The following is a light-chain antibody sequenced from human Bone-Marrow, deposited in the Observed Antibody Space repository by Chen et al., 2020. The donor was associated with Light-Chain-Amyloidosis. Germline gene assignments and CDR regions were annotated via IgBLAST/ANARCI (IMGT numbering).Light chain of an antibody. CDR3: QSADSSGTYEVI. V-gene: IGLV3-25*03. J-gene: IGLJ2*01. CDR1: DLPTKY. CDR2: RDT. Sequence: SYELTQPPSVSVSPGQTARITCSGDDLPTKYAYWYQQKPGQAPVLVIHRDTERPSEISERFSGSSSGQTATLTISGVQAEDEADYHCQSADSSGTYEVIFGGGTKLTVL.